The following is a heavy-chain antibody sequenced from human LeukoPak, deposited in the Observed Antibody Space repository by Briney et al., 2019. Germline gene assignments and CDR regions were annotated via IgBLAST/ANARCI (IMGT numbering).Heavy chain of an antibody. J-gene: IGHJ4*02. D-gene: IGHD6-13*01. CDR3: AKSIAAAGLSVLGTY. CDR2: ISGSGGST. V-gene: IGHV3-23*01. CDR1: GFTFSSYG. Sequence: GGSLRLSCAASGFTFSSYGMNWVRQAPGKGLEWVSAISGSGGSTYYADSVKGRFTISRDNSKNTLYLQMNSLRAEDTAVYYCAKSIAAAGLSVLGTYWGQGTLVTVSS.